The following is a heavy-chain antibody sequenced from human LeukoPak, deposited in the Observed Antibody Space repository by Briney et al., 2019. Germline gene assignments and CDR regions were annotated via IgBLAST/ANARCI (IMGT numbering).Heavy chain of an antibody. V-gene: IGHV4-59*01. D-gene: IGHD3-10*01. Sequence: SETLSLTCTVSGGYISTYYWNWIRQPPGKGLEWIGYIHYSGSINYNPSLKSRVTFSVDTSKNQFSLKLSSVTAADTAVYYCARGKDSTMVRGVIRYYYYYYMDVWGKGTTVTVSS. CDR1: GGYISTYY. J-gene: IGHJ6*03. CDR2: IHYSGSI. CDR3: ARGKDSTMVRGVIRYYYYYYMDV.